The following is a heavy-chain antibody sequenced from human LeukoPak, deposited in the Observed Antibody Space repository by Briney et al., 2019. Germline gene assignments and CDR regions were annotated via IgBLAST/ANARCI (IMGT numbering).Heavy chain of an antibody. Sequence: GGSLRLSCAASGFTFSRYIMNWVRQAPGKWLEWVSSISSSGNIIYYADSVRGRFTNTRDNAKNSLYLQMNSLRAEDTAVFYCARADYYDSGSFYPLNFWGQGTLVTVSS. CDR3: ARADYYDSGSFYPLNF. J-gene: IGHJ4*02. CDR2: ISSSGNII. D-gene: IGHD3-10*01. V-gene: IGHV3-21*01. CDR1: GFTFSRYI.